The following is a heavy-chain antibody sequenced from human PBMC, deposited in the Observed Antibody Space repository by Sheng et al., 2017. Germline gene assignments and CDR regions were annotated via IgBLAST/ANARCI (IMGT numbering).Heavy chain of an antibody. V-gene: IGHV1-69*01. CDR2: IIPIFGTA. CDR3: ARGANSSSWYSEGNWFDP. J-gene: IGHJ5*02. Sequence: QVQLVQSGAEVKKPGSSVKVSCKASGGTFSSYAISWVRQAPGQGLEWMGGIIPIFGTANYAQKFQGRVTITADESTSTAYMELSSLRSEDTAVYYCARGANSSSWYSEGNWFDPWGQGTLVTVSS. D-gene: IGHD6-13*01. CDR1: GGTFSSYA.